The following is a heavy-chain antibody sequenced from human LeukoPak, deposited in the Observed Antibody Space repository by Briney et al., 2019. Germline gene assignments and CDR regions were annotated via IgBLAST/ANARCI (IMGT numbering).Heavy chain of an antibody. CDR2: ISGSGSST. V-gene: IGHV3-48*04. CDR3: AREGYRSSSEPDS. CDR1: GFTFSSYN. J-gene: IGHJ4*02. Sequence: AGGSLRLSCAASGFTFSSYNMNWVRQTPGMGLEWLSYISGSGSSTFYADSVKGRFTISRDNAKNSLYLQMNSLRAEDTAAYFCAREGYRSSSEPDSWGQGTLVTVSS. D-gene: IGHD6-6*01.